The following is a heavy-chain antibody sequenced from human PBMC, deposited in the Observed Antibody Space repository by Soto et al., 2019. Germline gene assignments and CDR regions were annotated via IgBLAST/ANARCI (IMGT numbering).Heavy chain of an antibody. J-gene: IGHJ6*02. CDR1: GYTFTGYY. Sequence: ASVKVSCKASGYTFTGYYMHWVRQAPGQGLEWMGWINPNSGGTNYAQKFQGRVTMTRDTSISTAYMELSRLRSDDTAVYYCASFNDFWSGYYYYYGMDVWGQGTTVTVSS. V-gene: IGHV1-2*02. D-gene: IGHD3-3*01. CDR3: ASFNDFWSGYYYYYGMDV. CDR2: INPNSGGT.